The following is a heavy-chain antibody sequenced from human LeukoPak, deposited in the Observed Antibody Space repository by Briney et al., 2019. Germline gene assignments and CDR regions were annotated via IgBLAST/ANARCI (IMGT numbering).Heavy chain of an antibody. V-gene: IGHV1-46*01. Sequence: GASVKVSCKASGYTFTSYYMHWVRQAPGQGLEWMGIINPSGGSTSYAQKFQGRVTMTRDTSTSTVYMGLSSLRSEDTAVYYCARDLRWGYYFDYWGQGTLVTVSS. CDR1: GYTFTSYY. CDR3: ARDLRWGYYFDY. J-gene: IGHJ4*02. CDR2: INPSGGST. D-gene: IGHD4-23*01.